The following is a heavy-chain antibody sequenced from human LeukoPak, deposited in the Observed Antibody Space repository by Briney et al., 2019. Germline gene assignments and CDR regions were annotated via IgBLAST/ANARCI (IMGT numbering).Heavy chain of an antibody. CDR3: AKTQAHCSSTSCSFDY. J-gene: IGHJ4*02. CDR2: IRYDGSNK. V-gene: IGHV3-30*02. D-gene: IGHD2-2*01. Sequence: PGGSLRLSCAASGFTFSSYGMHWVRQAPGKGLEWVAFIRYDGSNKYYADSVKGRFTISRDNSKNTLYLQMNSLRAEDTAVYYCAKTQAHCSSTSCSFDYWGQGTLVTVSS. CDR1: GFTFSSYG.